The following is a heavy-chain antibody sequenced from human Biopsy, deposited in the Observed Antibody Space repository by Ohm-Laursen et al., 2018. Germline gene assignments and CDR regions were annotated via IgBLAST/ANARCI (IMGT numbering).Heavy chain of an antibody. Sequence: SLRLSCAASGFTVINNDISWVRQAPGKGLEWASFISSSGVQYHADSVKGRFTISRDNSKNTLYLQMNSLRAEDTAVYYCVRASIFGVVTSGFYYYGMDVWGQGTTVTVSS. D-gene: IGHD3-3*01. V-gene: IGHV3-66*01. CDR1: GFTVINND. CDR3: VRASIFGVVTSGFYYYGMDV. J-gene: IGHJ6*02. CDR2: ISSSGVQ.